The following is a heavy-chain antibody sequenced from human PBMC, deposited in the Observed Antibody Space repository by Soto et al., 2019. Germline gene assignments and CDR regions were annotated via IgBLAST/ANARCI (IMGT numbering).Heavy chain of an antibody. CDR1: GGSLRGYS. J-gene: IGHJ6*02. Sequence: QGQLQEPGPGWVKPSETLSLTCTVSGGSLRGYSWSWIRQSPGKGLEWIGYVYSGGGTNYSPSFMGRVTISVDTTDNQFSLKLNSVTAADTAVYYCAREKTPMSPHYFYYGMDVWGQGTTVTVSS. CDR2: VYSGGGT. CDR3: AREKTPMSPHYFYYGMDV. V-gene: IGHV4-59*01. D-gene: IGHD3-9*01.